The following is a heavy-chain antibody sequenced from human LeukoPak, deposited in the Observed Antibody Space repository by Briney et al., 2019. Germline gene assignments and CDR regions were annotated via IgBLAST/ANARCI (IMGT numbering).Heavy chain of an antibody. Sequence: GGSLRLSCAASGFTVSNNYMTWVRQAPGKGLEWVSLKGRFTISRDNSKNTVYLQMNSLRAEDTAVYYCAKVRGYSWFDPWGQGTLVTVSS. J-gene: IGHJ5*02. D-gene: IGHD3-10*01. CDR3: AKVRGYSWFDP. CDR1: GFTVSNNY. V-gene: IGHV3-66*01.